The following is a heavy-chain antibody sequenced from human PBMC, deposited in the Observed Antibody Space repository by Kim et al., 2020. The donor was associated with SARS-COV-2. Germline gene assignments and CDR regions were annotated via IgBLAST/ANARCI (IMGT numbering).Heavy chain of an antibody. Sequence: GGSLRLSCTTSGLNFGDYAMSWFCQAPGKGLEWVAFIRSKRYGETTEYAASVKGRFTISRDDSKRIAYLQMNGLKTEDTAVYYCTSGPYYYDSAAYYHDYWGQRTLVTVSS. D-gene: IGHD3-22*01. CDR1: GLNFGDYA. J-gene: IGHJ4*02. V-gene: IGHV3-49*03. CDR2: IRSKRYGETT. CDR3: TSGPYYYDSAAYYHDY.